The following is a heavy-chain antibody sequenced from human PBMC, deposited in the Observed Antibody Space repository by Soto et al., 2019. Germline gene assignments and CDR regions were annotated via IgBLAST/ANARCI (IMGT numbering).Heavy chain of an antibody. Sequence: ASVKVSCKASGYTFTGYYMHWVRQAPGQGLEWMGWINPNSGGTNYAQKFQGRVTMTRDTSISTAYMELSRLRSDDTAVYYCARDRITIFGVVIRGGYYYGMDVWGQGTTVTVPS. CDR1: GYTFTGYY. CDR3: ARDRITIFGVVIRGGYYYGMDV. J-gene: IGHJ6*02. D-gene: IGHD3-3*01. CDR2: INPNSGGT. V-gene: IGHV1-2*02.